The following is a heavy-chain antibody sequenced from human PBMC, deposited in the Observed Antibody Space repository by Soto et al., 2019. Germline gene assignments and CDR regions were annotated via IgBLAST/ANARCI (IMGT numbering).Heavy chain of an antibody. CDR3: ARGYCSAVGCYVHYYYGFDV. J-gene: IGHJ6*02. CDR1: GFTFRNYA. D-gene: IGHD2-15*01. CDR2: ISSNGGSA. V-gene: IGHV3-23*01. Sequence: EVKLLQSGGGAGQPGGSLRLPCAAAGFTFRNYAMNWVRQAPGKGLELVSSISSNGGSAYYADSVKGRFTISRDNSKNTMYLQMNSLRPDDTAVYYCARGYCSAVGCYVHYYYGFDVWGQGTTVTVSS.